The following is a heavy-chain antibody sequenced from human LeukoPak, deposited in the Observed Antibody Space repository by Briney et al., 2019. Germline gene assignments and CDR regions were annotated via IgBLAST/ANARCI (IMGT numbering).Heavy chain of an antibody. CDR3: ARDKTNWFDP. Sequence: PSETLSLTCTVSGGSVSSGSYYWSWIRQPPGKGLEWIGYIYYSGSTNYNPSLKSRVTISVDTSKNQFSLKLSSVTAADTAVYYCARDKTNWFDPRGQGTLVTVSS. V-gene: IGHV4-61*01. J-gene: IGHJ5*02. CDR1: GGSVSSGSYY. CDR2: IYYSGST.